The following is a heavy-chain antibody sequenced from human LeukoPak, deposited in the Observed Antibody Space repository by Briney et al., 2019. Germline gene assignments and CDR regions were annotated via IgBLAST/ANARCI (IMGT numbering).Heavy chain of an antibody. CDR1: GFTFDDYG. J-gene: IGHJ3*02. CDR2: INWNGAGT. V-gene: IGHV3-20*04. Sequence: GGSLRLSCAASGFTFDDYGMSWVRQAPGKGLEWVSGINWNGAGTGYADSVKGRFTISRDNAKNTLYLQMNSLRAEDTAVYYCARGYCSSTSCYERNAFDIWGQGTMVTVSS. CDR3: ARGYCSSTSCYERNAFDI. D-gene: IGHD2-2*01.